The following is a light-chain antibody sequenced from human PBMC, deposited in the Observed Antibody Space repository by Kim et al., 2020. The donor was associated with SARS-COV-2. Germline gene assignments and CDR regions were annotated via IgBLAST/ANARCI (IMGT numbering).Light chain of an antibody. J-gene: IGKJ4*01. CDR1: QSLFHRSNNENY. V-gene: IGKV4-1*01. CDR2: WAS. Sequence: DIVVTQSPDSLDVSLGERATITCKSSQSLFHRSNNENYLDWYQQKPGQSPKLLISWASNRESGVPDRFSGSGSGTNFTLTINNLQAEDVAVYYCQQYYTPPLTFGGGTKVDIK. CDR3: QQYYTPPLT.